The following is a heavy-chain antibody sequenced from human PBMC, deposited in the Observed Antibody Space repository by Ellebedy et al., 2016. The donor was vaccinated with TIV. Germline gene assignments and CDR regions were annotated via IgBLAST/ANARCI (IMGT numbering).Heavy chain of an antibody. D-gene: IGHD6-19*01. CDR2: IWYDGSNK. J-gene: IGHJ6*02. CDR1: GFTFSSYG. Sequence: GESLKISCAASGFTFSSYGMHWVRQAPGKGLEWVAVIWYDGSNKYYADSVKGRFTISRDNSKNTLYLQMNSLRAEDTAVYYCARVPIAVAGLYYYYGMDVWGQGTTVTVSS. CDR3: ARVPIAVAGLYYYYGMDV. V-gene: IGHV3-33*01.